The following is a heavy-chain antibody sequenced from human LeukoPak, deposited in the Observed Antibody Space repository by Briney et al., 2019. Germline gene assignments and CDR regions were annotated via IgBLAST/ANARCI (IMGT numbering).Heavy chain of an antibody. CDR1: GFTVSSNY. D-gene: IGHD3-22*01. CDR3: ARNLWGYYDSTNY. J-gene: IGHJ4*02. CDR2: IYSGGST. V-gene: IGHV3-53*01. Sequence: GGSLRLSCAASGFTVSSNYMSWVRQAPGKGLEWVSVIYSGGSTYYADSVKGRFTISRDNSKNTLYLQMNSLRAEDTAVYYCARNLWGYYDSTNYWGQGTLVTVSS.